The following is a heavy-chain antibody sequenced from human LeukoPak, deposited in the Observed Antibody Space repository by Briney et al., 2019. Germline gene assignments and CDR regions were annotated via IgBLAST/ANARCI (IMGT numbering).Heavy chain of an antibody. CDR3: ARDLGAARTN. D-gene: IGHD1-26*01. V-gene: IGHV1-69*13. CDR1: GYTFTSYY. J-gene: IGHJ4*02. Sequence: ASVKVSCKASGYTFTSYYMHWVRQAPGQGLEWMGGIIPIFGTANYAQKFQGRVTITADESTSTAYMELSSLRSEDTAVYYCARDLGAARTNWGQGTLVTVSS. CDR2: IIPIFGTA.